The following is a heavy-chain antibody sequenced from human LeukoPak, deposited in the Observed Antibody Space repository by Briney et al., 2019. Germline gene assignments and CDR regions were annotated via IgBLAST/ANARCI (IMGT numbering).Heavy chain of an antibody. V-gene: IGHV5-51*01. Sequence: GESLKISCKGSGYNFNNYCIGWVRQMPGKGLEWMGIIWPGDSDTRYSPSFKGQVTISVDKSISTTYLQWSSLKASDTAIYYCARQYYDVLTGFYIHFDYWGPGTLVTVSS. J-gene: IGHJ4*02. D-gene: IGHD3-9*01. CDR2: IWPGDSDT. CDR1: GYNFNNYC. CDR3: ARQYYDVLTGFYIHFDY.